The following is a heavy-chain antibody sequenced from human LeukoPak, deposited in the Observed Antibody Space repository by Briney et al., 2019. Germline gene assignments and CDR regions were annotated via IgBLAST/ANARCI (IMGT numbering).Heavy chain of an antibody. CDR3: ARDRDSIAARPDRSVDKRKNNWFDP. J-gene: IGHJ5*02. CDR1: GYTFTSYG. Sequence: ASVKVSCKASGYTFTSYGISWVRQAPGQGLEWMGWISAYNGNTNYAQKLQGRVTITTDTSTSTAYMELRSLRSDDTAVYYCARDRDSIAARPDRSVDKRKNNWFDPWGQGTLITVSS. CDR2: ISAYNGNT. D-gene: IGHD6-6*01. V-gene: IGHV1-18*01.